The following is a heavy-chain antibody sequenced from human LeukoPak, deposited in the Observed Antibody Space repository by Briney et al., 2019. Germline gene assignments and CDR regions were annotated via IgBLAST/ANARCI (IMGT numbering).Heavy chain of an antibody. CDR1: GRTFSSYA. Sequence: SVKVSCKASGRTFSSYAISWVRQAPGQGLEWMGGIIPIFGTANYAQKFQGRVTITTDESTSTAYMELSSLRSEDTAVYYCASTYDSSGYYSPSWFDPWGQGTLVTVSS. J-gene: IGHJ5*02. D-gene: IGHD3-22*01. CDR3: ASTYDSSGYYSPSWFDP. CDR2: IIPIFGTA. V-gene: IGHV1-69*05.